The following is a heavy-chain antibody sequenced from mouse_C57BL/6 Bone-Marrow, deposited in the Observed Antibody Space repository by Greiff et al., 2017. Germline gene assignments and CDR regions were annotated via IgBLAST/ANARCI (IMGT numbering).Heavy chain of an antibody. Sequence: EVMLVESGGDLVKPGGSLKLSCAASGFTFSSYGMAWVRQTPDKRLEWVATISSGGSYTYYPDSVKGRFTISRENAKNTLYLQMSSLKSEDTAMYYCAIRDYYGSSYSDYWGQGTTLTVSS. CDR2: ISSGGSYT. V-gene: IGHV5-6*02. CDR3: AIRDYYGSSYSDY. CDR1: GFTFSSYG. D-gene: IGHD1-1*01. J-gene: IGHJ2*01.